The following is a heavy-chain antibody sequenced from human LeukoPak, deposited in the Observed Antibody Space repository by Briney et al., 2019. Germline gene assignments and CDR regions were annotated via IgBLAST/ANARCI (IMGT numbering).Heavy chain of an antibody. CDR1: GGTRSNYA. CDR3: AISYDILTGWPSAAFDM. V-gene: IGHV1-69*13. D-gene: IGHD3-9*01. CDR2: IIPVFGTA. J-gene: IGHJ3*02. Sequence: ASVKVSCKASGGTRSNYAITWVRQAPGQGLEWMGGIIPVFGTANYAQKFQGRVTITAAESTNTAYMELSSLRSEDTAVYYCAISYDILTGWPSAAFDMWGQGTMVTVSS.